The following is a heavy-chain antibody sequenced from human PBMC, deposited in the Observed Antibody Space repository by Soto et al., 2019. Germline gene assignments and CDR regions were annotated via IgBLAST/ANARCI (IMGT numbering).Heavy chain of an antibody. CDR2: IHYSGST. CDR1: GGSISGFY. D-gene: IGHD2-15*01. CDR3: ARRIYGVSDY. Sequence: LSLTCSVSGGSISGFYWSWLRQPPGKGLEWIGYIHYSGSTTYNPSLKSRITISVDTSENQFSLKLASVTAADTAVYYCARRIYGVSDYWGPGTLVTVSS. J-gene: IGHJ4*02. V-gene: IGHV4-59*01.